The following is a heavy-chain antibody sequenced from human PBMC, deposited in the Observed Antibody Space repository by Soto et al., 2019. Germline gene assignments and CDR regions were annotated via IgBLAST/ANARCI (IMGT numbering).Heavy chain of an antibody. CDR1: GGSISSGGYS. Sequence: PSETLSLTCAVSGGSISSGGYSRSWIRQPPGKGLEWIGYIYHSGSTYYNPSLKSRVTISVDRSKNQFSLKLSSVTAADTAVYYCARARKWCTNGVCRNWFDPWGQGTLVTVSS. CDR3: ARARKWCTNGVCRNWFDP. J-gene: IGHJ5*02. V-gene: IGHV4-30-2*01. CDR2: IYHSGST. D-gene: IGHD2-8*01.